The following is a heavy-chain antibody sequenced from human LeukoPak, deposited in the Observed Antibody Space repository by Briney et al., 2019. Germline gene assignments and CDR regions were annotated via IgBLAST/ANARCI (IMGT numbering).Heavy chain of an antibody. CDR1: GFTFSSYS. D-gene: IGHD5-12*01. V-gene: IGHV3-21*01. CDR2: ISSSSSYI. Sequence: AGGSLRLSCAASGFTFSSYSMNWVRQAPGKGLEWVSSISSSSSYIYYADSVKGRFTISRDNAKNSLYLQMNSLRAEDTAVYYCARGSGYDWVIGYWGQGTLVTVSS. J-gene: IGHJ4*02. CDR3: ARGSGYDWVIGY.